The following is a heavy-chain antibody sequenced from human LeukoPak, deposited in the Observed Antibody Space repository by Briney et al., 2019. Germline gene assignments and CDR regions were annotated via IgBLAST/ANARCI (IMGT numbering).Heavy chain of an antibody. J-gene: IGHJ5*02. V-gene: IGHV4-31*03. D-gene: IGHD3-10*01. CDR3: ATSPYDYYYGSGNWFDP. CDR2: IYYSGST. Sequence: PSETLSLTCTVSGGSISSGGYYWSWIRQHPGKGLEWIGYIYYSGSTYYNPSLKSRVTISVDTSKNQFSLKLSSVTAADTAVYYCATSPYDYYYGSGNWFDPWGQGTLVTVSS. CDR1: GGSISSGGYY.